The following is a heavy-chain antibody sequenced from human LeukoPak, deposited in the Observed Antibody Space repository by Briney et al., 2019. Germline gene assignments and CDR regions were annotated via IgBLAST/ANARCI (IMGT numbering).Heavy chain of an antibody. D-gene: IGHD5-24*01. Sequence: GSLRLSCAASGFIFSSYNMNWVRQAPGKGLEWVSSISSNSDYIFYADSVKGRFTISRDNAKNSLYLQMNSLRAEDTALYYCARGTEMATMGPWFDPWGQGTLVTVSS. CDR2: ISSNSDYI. CDR1: GFIFSSYN. J-gene: IGHJ5*02. V-gene: IGHV3-21*01. CDR3: ARGTEMATMGPWFDP.